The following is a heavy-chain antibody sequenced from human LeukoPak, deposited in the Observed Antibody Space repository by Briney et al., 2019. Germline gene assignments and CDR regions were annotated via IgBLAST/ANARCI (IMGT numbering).Heavy chain of an antibody. Sequence: GGSLRLSCAASGFTFSSYGMHWVRQAPGKGLEWVAVIWYDGSNKYYADSVKGRFTISRDNSKSTLYLQMNSLRAEDTAVYYCARDQLGYCSSTSCYAGYWGQGTLVTVSS. CDR3: ARDQLGYCSSTSCYAGY. CDR1: GFTFSSYG. D-gene: IGHD2-2*01. CDR2: IWYDGSNK. V-gene: IGHV3-33*01. J-gene: IGHJ4*02.